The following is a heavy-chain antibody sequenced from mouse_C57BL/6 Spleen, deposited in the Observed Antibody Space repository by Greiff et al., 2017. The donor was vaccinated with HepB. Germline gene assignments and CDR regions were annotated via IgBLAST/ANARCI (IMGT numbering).Heavy chain of an antibody. CDR2: IHPNSGST. Sequence: QVQLKQPGAELVKPGASVKLSCKASGYTFTSYWMHWVKQRPGQGLEWIGMIHPNSGSTNYNEKFKSKATLTVDKSSSTAYMQLSSLTSEDSAVYYCARDLYYGNSWFAYWGQGTLVTVSA. V-gene: IGHV1-64*01. D-gene: IGHD2-1*01. J-gene: IGHJ3*01. CDR1: GYTFTSYW. CDR3: ARDLYYGNSWFAY.